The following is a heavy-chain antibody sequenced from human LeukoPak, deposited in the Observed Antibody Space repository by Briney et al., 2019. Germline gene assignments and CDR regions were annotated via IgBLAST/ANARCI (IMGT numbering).Heavy chain of an antibody. CDR1: GFTFTSHW. CDR2: INSDGAIT. V-gene: IGHV3-74*01. D-gene: IGHD5-18*01. J-gene: IGHJ4*02. Sequence: GGSLRLSCAASGFTFTSHWMHWVRQAPGKGLVWVSRINSDGAITSYADSVKGRFTISRDNANNTLYLQMNSLRAEDTAVYYCARGAGGYSYGWGQGTLVTVSS. CDR3: ARGAGGYSYG.